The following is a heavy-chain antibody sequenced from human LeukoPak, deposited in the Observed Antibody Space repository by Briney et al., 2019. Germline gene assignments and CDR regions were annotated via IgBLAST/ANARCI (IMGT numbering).Heavy chain of an antibody. CDR2: IIPIFGTA. V-gene: IGHV1-69*13. CDR1: GYTFTGYY. Sequence: SVKVSCKASGYTFTGYYMHWVRQAPGQGLEWTGGIIPIFGTANYAQKFQGRVTITADESTSTAYMELSSLRSEDTAVYHCARDPIAAAGTGPSDYWGQGTLVTVSS. J-gene: IGHJ4*02. D-gene: IGHD6-13*01. CDR3: ARDPIAAAGTGPSDY.